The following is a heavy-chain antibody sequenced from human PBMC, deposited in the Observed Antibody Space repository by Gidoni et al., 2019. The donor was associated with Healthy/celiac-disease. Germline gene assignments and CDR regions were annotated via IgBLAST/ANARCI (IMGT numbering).Heavy chain of an antibody. D-gene: IGHD4-17*01. CDR3: AKIKLDYRSFGAFDI. J-gene: IGHJ3*02. CDR1: GLNFRSYG. CDR2: ISYDGSYK. Sequence: QVQLVESGGGVVQPGRSLRLSCAASGLNFRSYGMHWVRQAPGKGLEWVAVISYDGSYKYFADSVKGRFTISRDNSKNTLYLQMNSLRAEDTAVYYCAKIKLDYRSFGAFDIWGQGTMVTVSS. V-gene: IGHV3-30*18.